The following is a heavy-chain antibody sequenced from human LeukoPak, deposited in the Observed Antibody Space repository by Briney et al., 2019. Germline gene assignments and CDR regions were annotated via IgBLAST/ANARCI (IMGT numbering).Heavy chain of an antibody. D-gene: IGHD3-3*01. Sequence: PGGSLRLSCAASGFTFSSYGMHWVRQAPGKGLEWVAVISYDGSNKYYADSVKGRFTISRDNSKNTLYLQMNSLRAEDTAVYYCARDHDFWSGYYTERGYYFDYWGQGTLVTVSS. CDR3: ARDHDFWSGYYTERGYYFDY. CDR2: ISYDGSNK. J-gene: IGHJ4*02. CDR1: GFTFSSYG. V-gene: IGHV3-30*03.